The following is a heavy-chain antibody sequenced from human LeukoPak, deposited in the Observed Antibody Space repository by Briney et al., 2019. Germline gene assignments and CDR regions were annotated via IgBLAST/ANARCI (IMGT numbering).Heavy chain of an antibody. Sequence: SETLSLTCAVYGGSFNGYYWTWIRQPPGKGLEWIGEINHSGNTNYNPSLKSRVTISVDTSKNQFSLNLSSVTAADTAVYYCARGLLDSYWGQGTLVTVSS. CDR1: GGSFNGYY. CDR2: INHSGNT. CDR3: ARGLLDSY. J-gene: IGHJ4*02. D-gene: IGHD3-16*01. V-gene: IGHV4-34*01.